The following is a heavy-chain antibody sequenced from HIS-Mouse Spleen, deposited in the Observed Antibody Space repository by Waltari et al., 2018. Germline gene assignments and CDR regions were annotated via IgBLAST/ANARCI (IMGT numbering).Heavy chain of an antibody. CDR3: ARDISEYSSGWYYYYGMDV. CDR2: IYYSGST. J-gene: IGHJ6*02. CDR1: GGSISSYY. V-gene: IGHV4-59*01. D-gene: IGHD6-19*01. Sequence: FLTCTVSGGSISSYYWTCIRQPPGKGLQWIGYIYYSGSTNYNPCLKSRVTISVDTSKNQFSLKLSSVTAADTAVYYCARDISEYSSGWYYYYGMDVWGQGTTVTVSS.